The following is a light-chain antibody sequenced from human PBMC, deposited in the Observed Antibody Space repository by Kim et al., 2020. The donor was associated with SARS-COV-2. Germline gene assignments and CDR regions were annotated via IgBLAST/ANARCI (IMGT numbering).Light chain of an antibody. J-gene: IGLJ3*02. CDR1: NIGSKN. V-gene: IGLV3-9*01. CDR3: QVWDSSTV. CDR2: RDS. Sequence: SVALVQTASITCGGNNIGSKNVHWYQQKPGQAPVLVIYRDSNRPSGIPERFSGSNSGNTATLTISRAQAGDEADYYCQVWDSSTVFGGGTQLTVL.